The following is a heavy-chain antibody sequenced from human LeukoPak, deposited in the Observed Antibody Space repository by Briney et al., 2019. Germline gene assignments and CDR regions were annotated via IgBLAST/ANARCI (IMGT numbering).Heavy chain of an antibody. J-gene: IGHJ6*02. CDR2: IYYRGST. Sequence: SETLSLTCTVSGGSISSSSFFWGWIRQSPGTGLEWIGSIYYRGSTYYNPSLKSRVTISVDTSKNQVSLKLSSVTAADTAVYYCATQDFWSGYPYGMEVWGQGTTVTVSS. CDR3: ATQDFWSGYPYGMEV. V-gene: IGHV4-39*01. D-gene: IGHD3-3*01. CDR1: GGSISSSSFF.